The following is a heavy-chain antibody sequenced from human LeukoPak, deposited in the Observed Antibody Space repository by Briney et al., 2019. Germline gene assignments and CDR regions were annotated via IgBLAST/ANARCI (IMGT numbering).Heavy chain of an antibody. CDR1: GGSVSSGSYY. CDR2: IYYSGST. Sequence: SETLSLTCTVSGGSVSSGSYYWSWIRQPPGKGLEWIGYIYYSGSTNYNPSLKSRVTISVDTSKNQFSLKLSSVTAADTAVYYCARDEQNYYDSSVYSYWGQGTLVTVSS. V-gene: IGHV4-61*01. D-gene: IGHD3-22*01. J-gene: IGHJ4*02. CDR3: ARDEQNYYDSSVYSY.